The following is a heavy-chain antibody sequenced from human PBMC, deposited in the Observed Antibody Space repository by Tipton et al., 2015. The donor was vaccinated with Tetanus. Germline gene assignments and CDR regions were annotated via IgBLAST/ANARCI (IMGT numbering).Heavy chain of an antibody. J-gene: IGHJ5*02. CDR2: ITGSGHI. CDR1: GFTLTTYS. CDR3: VNFATS. Sequence: SLRLSCAASGFTLTTYSINWFRQAPGKGLEWVSSITGSGHITYADSVKGRFTISRDNAKNSVYLQMDSLIAEDTAIYYCVNFATSWGQGTLVTVSS. V-gene: IGHV3-21*01.